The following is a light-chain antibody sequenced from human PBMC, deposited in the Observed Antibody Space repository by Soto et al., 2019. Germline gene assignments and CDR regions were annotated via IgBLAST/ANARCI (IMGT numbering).Light chain of an antibody. CDR2: GAS. V-gene: IGKV3-15*01. CDR1: QSVSSN. Sequence: EIVMTQSPATLSVSPGERATLSCRASQSVSSNLAWYQQKPGQAPRLLIYGASTRATGIPARFSGSGSGTECTLTVSSLQSEDFAVYYCQQYNNWPPWTFGQGTEVEI. J-gene: IGKJ1*01. CDR3: QQYNNWPPWT.